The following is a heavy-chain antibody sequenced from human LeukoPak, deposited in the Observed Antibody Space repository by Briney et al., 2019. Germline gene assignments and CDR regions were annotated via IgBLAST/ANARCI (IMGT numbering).Heavy chain of an antibody. J-gene: IGHJ4*01. V-gene: IGHV3-23*01. Sequence: GGSLRLSCVASGFTFSSYVMSWVRQAPGKGLEWVSAIRGSGTTTYYADSVKGRFTISRDNSKDTLFLQMNSLRAEDTAVYYCAKPPFSDSSGFANWGHGTLVTVSS. CDR1: GFTFSSYV. CDR2: IRGSGTTT. D-gene: IGHD3-22*01. CDR3: AKPPFSDSSGFAN.